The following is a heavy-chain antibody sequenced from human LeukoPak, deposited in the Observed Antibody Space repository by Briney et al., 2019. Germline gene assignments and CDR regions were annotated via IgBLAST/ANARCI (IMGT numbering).Heavy chain of an antibody. CDR3: ARARENLDY. CDR1: GGSFSGYY. V-gene: IGHV4-34*01. CDR2: INHSGST. D-gene: IGHD1-26*01. Sequence: SETLSLTCAVYGGSFSGYYWSWIRQPPGKGLEWIGEINHSGSTNYNPSLKSRVTISVDTSKNHFSLKLSSVTAADTAVYYCARARENLDYWGQGTLVTVSS. J-gene: IGHJ4*02.